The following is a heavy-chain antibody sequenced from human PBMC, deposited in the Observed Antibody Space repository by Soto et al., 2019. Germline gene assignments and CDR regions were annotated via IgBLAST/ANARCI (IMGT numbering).Heavy chain of an antibody. V-gene: IGHV3-30*18. CDR3: AKGSRWLVRVLSDH. J-gene: IGHJ4*02. Sequence: QVQLVESGGDVVQPGRSLRLSCAASGFIFSNYGMHWVRQAPGKGLEWMAVISYDGSDKYYADSVKGRFTISRDNPKNSLYLQMNRLRTEHTAGYYCAKGSRWLVRVLSDHWGQGTLVTVSS. CDR2: ISYDGSDK. CDR1: GFIFSNYG. D-gene: IGHD6-19*01.